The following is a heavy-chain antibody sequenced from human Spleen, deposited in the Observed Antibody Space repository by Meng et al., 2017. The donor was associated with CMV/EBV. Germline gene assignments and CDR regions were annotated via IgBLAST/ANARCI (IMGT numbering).Heavy chain of an antibody. V-gene: IGHV3-74*01. CDR3: ARGGPGGSGYDF. CDR2: INSDGSST. CDR1: GFTFSSYW. Sequence: AASGFTFSSYWMHWVRQAPGKGLVWVSRINSDGSSTSYADSVKGRFTISRDNAKNTLYLQMNSLRAEDTAVYYCARGGPGGSGYDFWGQGTLVTVSS. J-gene: IGHJ4*02. D-gene: IGHD5-12*01.